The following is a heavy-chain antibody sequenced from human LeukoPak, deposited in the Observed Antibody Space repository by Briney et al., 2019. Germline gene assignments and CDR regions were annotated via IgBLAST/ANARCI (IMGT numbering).Heavy chain of an antibody. CDR2: INHSGST. CDR1: GGSFSGYY. Sequence: SETLSLTCAVYGGSFSGYYWSWIRQPPGKGLEWIGEINHSGSTNYNPSLKSRVTISVDTSKNQFSLKLSSVTAADTAVYHCASSPFLGYYGSGSLGGADYWGQGTLVTVSS. V-gene: IGHV4-34*01. CDR3: ASSPFLGYYGSGSLGGADY. D-gene: IGHD3-10*01. J-gene: IGHJ4*02.